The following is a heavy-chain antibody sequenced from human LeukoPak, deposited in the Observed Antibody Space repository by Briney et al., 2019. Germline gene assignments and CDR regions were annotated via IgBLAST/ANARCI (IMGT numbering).Heavy chain of an antibody. V-gene: IGHV1-18*01. CDR2: ISAYNGNT. Sequence: GESLKISCKGSGYSFTSYGISWVRQAPGQGLEWMGWISAYNGNTNYAQKLQGRVTMTTDTSMSTAYMELRSLRSDDTAVYYCAKDQYYDSKGWFDAWGQGTLVTVSS. D-gene: IGHD3-22*01. CDR1: GYSFTSYG. J-gene: IGHJ5*02. CDR3: AKDQYYDSKGWFDA.